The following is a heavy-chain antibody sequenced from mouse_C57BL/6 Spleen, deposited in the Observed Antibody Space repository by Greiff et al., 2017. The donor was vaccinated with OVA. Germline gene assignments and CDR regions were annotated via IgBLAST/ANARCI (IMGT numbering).Heavy chain of an antibody. D-gene: IGHD1-1*01. CDR1: GFTFSSYA. CDR3: ARELYSVYFDY. Sequence: EVKLVESGGGLVKPGGSLKLSCAASGFTFSSYAMSWVRQTPEKRLEWVATISDGGSYTYYPDNVKGRFTISRDNAKNNLYLQMSHLKSEDTAMYYCARELYSVYFDYWGKGTTLTVSS. V-gene: IGHV5-4*01. CDR2: ISDGGSYT. J-gene: IGHJ2*01.